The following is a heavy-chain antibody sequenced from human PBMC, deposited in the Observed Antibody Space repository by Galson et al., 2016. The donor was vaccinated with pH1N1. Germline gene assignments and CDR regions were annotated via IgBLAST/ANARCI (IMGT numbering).Heavy chain of an antibody. Sequence: PALVKPPQTLTLTCTFSGFSLSTSGVGVGWIRQPPGKALEWLALIYWNDDKRYSPSLKSRLTITKDTSKNPVVLTMTNMDPVDTATYYCAHSLYGDYVGWFDPWGQGTLVTVSS. D-gene: IGHD4-17*01. CDR1: GFSLSTSGVG. V-gene: IGHV2-5*01. CDR3: AHSLYGDYVGWFDP. CDR2: IYWNDDK. J-gene: IGHJ5*02.